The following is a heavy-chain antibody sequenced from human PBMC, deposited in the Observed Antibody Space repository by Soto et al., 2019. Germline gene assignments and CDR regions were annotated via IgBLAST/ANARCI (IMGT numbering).Heavy chain of an antibody. Sequence: EVQLLESGGGLVQPGGSLRLSCAASGFTFSSYAMSWVRQAPGKGLEWVSAISGSGGSTYYADSVKGRFTISRDNSKNTLYLQMNSLRAEDTAVYYCAKNHGYDILTGYYGWFDPWGQGTLVTVSS. CDR2: ISGSGGST. D-gene: IGHD3-9*01. CDR3: AKNHGYDILTGYYGWFDP. CDR1: GFTFSSYA. V-gene: IGHV3-23*01. J-gene: IGHJ5*02.